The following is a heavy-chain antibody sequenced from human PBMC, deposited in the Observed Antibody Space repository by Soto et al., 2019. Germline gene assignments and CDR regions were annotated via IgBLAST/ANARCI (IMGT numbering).Heavy chain of an antibody. J-gene: IGHJ4*02. CDR3: ARKGRSDESPFNN. D-gene: IGHD3-3*01. Sequence: QVQLQESGPGLVSPSWTLSLTCGVSGCSINNSNWWSWVREPPGKWLGWIGEIYHTGYTNNNWSLRNGVTMSVDKSTSQFSLKLTSVTAADTAVYYWARKGRSDESPFNNWGQGILVTVSS. CDR1: GCSINNSNW. CDR2: IYHTGYT. V-gene: IGHV4-4*02.